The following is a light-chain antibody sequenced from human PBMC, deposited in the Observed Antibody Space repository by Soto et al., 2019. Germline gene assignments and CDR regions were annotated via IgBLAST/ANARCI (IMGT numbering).Light chain of an antibody. CDR3: QQYGSSST. CDR2: GAS. V-gene: IGKV3-20*01. J-gene: IGKJ5*01. CDR1: QSVSSSY. Sequence: EIVLTQSPGTLSLSPGERATLSCRGSQSVSSSYLAWYQQKPGQAPRLLIYGASSRPTGIPDRFSGSGSGTDFTLTISRLEPEDFAVYYCQQYGSSSTFGQGTRLENK.